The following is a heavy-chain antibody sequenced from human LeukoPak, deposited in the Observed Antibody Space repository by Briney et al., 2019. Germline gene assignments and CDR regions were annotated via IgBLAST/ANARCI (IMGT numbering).Heavy chain of an antibody. J-gene: IGHJ4*02. CDR3: ATVGRFDY. Sequence: GGSLRLSCAASGFTFSSYWMSWVRQAPGKGLEWVANIKQDGSGKYYVDSVKGRFTISRDNAKNSLNLQMSSLRAEDTAVYYCATVGRFDYWGQGTLVIVSS. V-gene: IGHV3-7*03. CDR2: IKQDGSGK. CDR1: GFTFSSYW.